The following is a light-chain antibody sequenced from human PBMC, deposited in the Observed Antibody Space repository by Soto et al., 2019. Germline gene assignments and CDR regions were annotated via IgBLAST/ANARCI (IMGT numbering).Light chain of an antibody. CDR3: QQYSNWPKT. CDR2: DVS. J-gene: IGKJ1*01. Sequence: EIVLTHSPATLSLSPWEIGTLSCRASESVTNYLAWYQQKPGQAPRLLVYDVSNRATGIPARFSGSGSGTDFTLTISSLEPEDLAVYYSQQYSNWPKTFGQGTKVDIK. CDR1: ESVTNY. V-gene: IGKV3-11*01.